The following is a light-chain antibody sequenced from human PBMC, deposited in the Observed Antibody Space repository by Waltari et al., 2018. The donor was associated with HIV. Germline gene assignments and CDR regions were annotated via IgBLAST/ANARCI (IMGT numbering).Light chain of an antibody. V-gene: IGKV1-33*01. CDR3: QQYDNLLS. J-gene: IGKJ4*01. CDR1: QDISNY. CDR2: DAS. Sequence: DIHMTQSPSSLSASVGDRVTITCQASQDISNYLNWYQQNPGKAPKLLIYDASNLETGVPSRFSGSGSGTDFTFTISSLQPEDIATYYCQQYDNLLSFGGGTKVEIK.